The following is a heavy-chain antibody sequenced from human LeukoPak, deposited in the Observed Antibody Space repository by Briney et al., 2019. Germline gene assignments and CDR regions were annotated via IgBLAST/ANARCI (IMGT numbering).Heavy chain of an antibody. J-gene: IGHJ6*03. CDR1: GYTFTGYY. CDR2: INPNSGGT. CDR3: ARGTIFEPLGGEAYYYMDV. D-gene: IGHD3-9*01. V-gene: IGHV1-2*02. Sequence: ASVKVSCKASGYTFTGYYMHWVRQAPGQGLEWMGWINPNSGGTNYAQKFQGRVTMTRDTSISTAYMELSRLRSDDTAVYYCARGTIFEPLGGEAYYYMDVWGKGTTVTVSS.